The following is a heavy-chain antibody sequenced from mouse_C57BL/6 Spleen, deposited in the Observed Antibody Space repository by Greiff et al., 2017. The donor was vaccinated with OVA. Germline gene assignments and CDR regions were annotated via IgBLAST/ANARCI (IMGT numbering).Heavy chain of an antibody. V-gene: IGHV1-7*01. Sequence: VQLQQSGAELAKPGASVKLSCKASGYTFTSYWMHWVKQRPGQGLEWIGYINPSSGYTKYNPKFKDKATLTAYKSSSTAYMELRSLTAEDSAVYFSAREGYDGYSVAYWGQGTLVTVSA. D-gene: IGHD2-3*01. CDR2: INPSSGYT. CDR3: AREGYDGYSVAY. CDR1: GYTFTSYW. J-gene: IGHJ3*01.